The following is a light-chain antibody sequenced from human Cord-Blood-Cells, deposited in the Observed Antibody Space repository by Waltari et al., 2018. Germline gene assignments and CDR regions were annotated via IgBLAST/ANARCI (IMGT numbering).Light chain of an antibody. CDR2: AAS. CDR1: QSISSY. CDR3: QQSYSTLMYT. Sequence: DIQMPQSPSSLSASVGDRVTIPCRASQSISSYLNWYQQKPGKAPKLLIYAASSLQSGVPSRFSGSGSGTDFTLTISSLQPEDFATYYCQQSYSTLMYTFGQGTKLEIK. J-gene: IGKJ2*01. V-gene: IGKV1-39*01.